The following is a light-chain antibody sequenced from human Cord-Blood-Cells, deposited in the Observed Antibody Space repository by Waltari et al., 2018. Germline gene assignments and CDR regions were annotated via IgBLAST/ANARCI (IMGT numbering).Light chain of an antibody. J-gene: IGKJ4*01. V-gene: IGKV3-11*01. CDR3: QQRSNWPLT. Sequence: EIVLTQSLATLSLSPGERATLSCMASQSVSSYLAWYQQKPGQAPRLLIYDASNRATGIPARFSGSGSGTDFTLTISSLEPEDFAVYYCQQRSNWPLTFGGGTKVEIK. CDR2: DAS. CDR1: QSVSSY.